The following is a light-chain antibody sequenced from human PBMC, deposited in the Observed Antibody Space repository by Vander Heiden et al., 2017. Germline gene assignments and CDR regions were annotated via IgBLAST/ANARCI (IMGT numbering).Light chain of an antibody. V-gene: IGLV2-14*03. CDR2: DVT. CDR1: SSDVGGYDS. CDR3: SSYTTTGTRL. J-gene: IGLJ1*01. Sequence: HSALTQPPSVSGSLGHSITLSCAGTSSDVGGYDSVSWYQQHPGKAPKRMIYDVTYRPSGVSIRFSGSKSGNTASLTISGLQAEDESDYYCSSYTTTGTRLFGTGTKVTVL.